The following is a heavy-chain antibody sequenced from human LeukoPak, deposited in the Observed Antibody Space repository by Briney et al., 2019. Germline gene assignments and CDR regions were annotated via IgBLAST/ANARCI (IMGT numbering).Heavy chain of an antibody. D-gene: IGHD6-6*01. J-gene: IGHJ2*01. CDR2: IYYSGST. Sequence: PSETLSLTCTVSGGSISSYYWSWNRQPPGKGLEWIGYIYYSGSTNYNPSLKSRVTISVDTSKNQFSLKLSSVTAADTAVYYCATAKGSEYSSSSNWYFDLWGRGTLVTVSS. CDR1: GGSISSYY. V-gene: IGHV4-59*01. CDR3: ATAKGSEYSSSSNWYFDL.